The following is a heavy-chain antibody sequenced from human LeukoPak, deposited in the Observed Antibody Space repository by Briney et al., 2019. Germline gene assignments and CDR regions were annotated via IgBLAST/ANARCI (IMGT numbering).Heavy chain of an antibody. Sequence: GGSLRLSCAASGFTFSNYAMSWVRQAPGKGLEWVSGISGSGGGTYYADSVKGRFTISRDESKNTLYLQMNSLRAEDTAVYYCAKRCGIAAAGNCNYWGKGTLVTVSS. CDR2: ISGSGGGT. V-gene: IGHV3-23*01. CDR3: AKRCGIAAAGNCNY. J-gene: IGHJ4*02. D-gene: IGHD6-13*01. CDR1: GFTFSNYA.